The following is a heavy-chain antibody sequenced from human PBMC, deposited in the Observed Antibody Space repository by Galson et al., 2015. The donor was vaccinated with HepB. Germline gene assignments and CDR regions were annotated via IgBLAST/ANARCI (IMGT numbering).Heavy chain of an antibody. J-gene: IGHJ3*02. CDR1: GYSFTSYW. Sequence: QSGAEVKKTGESLRISCKGSGYSFTSYWIGWVRQMLGKGLEWMGIVYPEDSETRYSPSFQGQVTISADKSISTAYLQWSSLKASDTAIYYCARTRLDAADDAFDIWGQGTMVTVSS. CDR3: ARTRLDAADDAFDI. V-gene: IGHV5-51*01. CDR2: VYPEDSET.